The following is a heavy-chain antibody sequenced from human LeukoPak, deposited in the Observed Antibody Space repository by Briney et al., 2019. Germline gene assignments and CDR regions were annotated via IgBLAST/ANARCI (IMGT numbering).Heavy chain of an antibody. CDR3: ARHDLGGTSPFDY. CDR2: ISAYNGDT. Sequence: ASVKVSCKASGYPFTSYYINWVRQAPGQGLEWMGWISAYNGDTNYAQNLQGRVTMTRDTSTSTDFMELSSLRPEDTAVYYCARHDLGGTSPFDYWGQGTLVTVSS. J-gene: IGHJ4*02. D-gene: IGHD4-23*01. CDR1: GYPFTSYY. V-gene: IGHV1-18*01.